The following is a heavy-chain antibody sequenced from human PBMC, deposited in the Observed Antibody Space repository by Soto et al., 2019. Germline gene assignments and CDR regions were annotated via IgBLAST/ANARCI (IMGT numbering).Heavy chain of an antibody. J-gene: IGHJ5*02. CDR1: GYTFIVYG. Sequence: QAQLVQSGAEVKKPGASVKVSCKASGYTFIVYGISWVRQAPGQGLEWMGWSSAYDGKTSYAQKFQGRVTMTTNTATSTAYMELRSLSSDDPAVYYSTRVVTGRWVDPGGQGTLVTVSS. CDR3: TRVVTGRWVDP. D-gene: IGHD2-21*02. CDR2: SSAYDGKT. V-gene: IGHV1-18*01.